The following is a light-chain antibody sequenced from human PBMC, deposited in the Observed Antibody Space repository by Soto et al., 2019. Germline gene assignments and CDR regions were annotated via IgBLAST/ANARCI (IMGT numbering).Light chain of an antibody. J-gene: IGKJ1*01. V-gene: IGKV3-15*01. CDR2: AAS. CDR3: QQYGGSPGT. CDR1: QSVVSS. Sequence: EILMTQSPATLSVSPGESATLSCRASQSVVSSLAWYQQKPGQTPRLLTYAASTRATGIPARFSGSGSGTEFTLTISRLEPEDFAVYYCQQYGGSPGTLGQGTKVDIK.